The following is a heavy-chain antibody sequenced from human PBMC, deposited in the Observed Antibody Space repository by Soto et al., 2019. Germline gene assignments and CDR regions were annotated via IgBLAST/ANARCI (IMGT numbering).Heavy chain of an antibody. CDR1: GFTFCSYW. CDR2: TNSDGSST. CDR3: ARDTRTIFGVVIAYMDV. J-gene: IGHJ6*03. D-gene: IGHD3-3*01. Sequence: QSGGSLRLSCAASGFTFCSYWMHWVRQAPGKGLVWVSRTNSDGSSTSYADSVKGRFTISRDNAKNTLYLQMNSLRAEDTAVYYCARDTRTIFGVVIAYMDVWGKGTTVTVSS. V-gene: IGHV3-74*01.